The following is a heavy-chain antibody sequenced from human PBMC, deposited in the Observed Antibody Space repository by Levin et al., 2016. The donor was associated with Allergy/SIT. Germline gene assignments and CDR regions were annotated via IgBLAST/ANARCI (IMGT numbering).Heavy chain of an antibody. Sequence: VRQMPGKGLEWMGRIDPSDSYTNYSPSFQGHVTISADKSISTAYLQWSSLKASDTAMYYCARLADYYYYMDVWGKGTTVTVSS. J-gene: IGHJ6*03. V-gene: IGHV5-10-1*01. CDR2: IDPSDSYT. CDR3: ARLADYYYYMDV.